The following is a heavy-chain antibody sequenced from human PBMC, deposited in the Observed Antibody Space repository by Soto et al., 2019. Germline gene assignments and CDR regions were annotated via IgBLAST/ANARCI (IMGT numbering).Heavy chain of an antibody. CDR1: GGSFSGYY. Sequence: SETLSLTCAVYGGSFSGYYWSWIRQPPGKGLEWIGEINHSGSTSYNPSLKSRVTISVDTSKNQFSLKLSSVTAADTAVYYCARIGSAAGTDNYYYYYGMDVWGQGTTVTVSS. D-gene: IGHD6-13*01. J-gene: IGHJ6*02. CDR2: INHSGST. CDR3: ARIGSAAGTDNYYYYYGMDV. V-gene: IGHV4-34*01.